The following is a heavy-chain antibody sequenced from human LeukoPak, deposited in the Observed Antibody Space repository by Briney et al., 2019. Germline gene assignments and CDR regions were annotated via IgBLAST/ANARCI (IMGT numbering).Heavy chain of an antibody. D-gene: IGHD1-26*01. CDR2: ISGSGDST. Sequence: GGSLRLSCAPSEFSFGSYAMSWVRQAPGKGLQWVSGISGSGDSTYYADSVNGRFTISRNNSKNTLYLQMISLRAEDTAVYYCAKGGGSYFRRVTYYYYYMDVWGKGTTVTVSS. CDR1: EFSFGSYA. V-gene: IGHV3-23*01. CDR3: AKGGGSYFRRVTYYYYYMDV. J-gene: IGHJ6*03.